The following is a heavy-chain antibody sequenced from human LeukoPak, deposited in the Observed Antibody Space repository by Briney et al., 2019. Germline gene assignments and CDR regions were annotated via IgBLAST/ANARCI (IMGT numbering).Heavy chain of an antibody. CDR3: ARDMGTSDTSDWYFDL. D-gene: IGHD2-21*02. CDR1: GFTFRNYW. CDR2: IQQDGSKK. J-gene: IGHJ2*01. V-gene: IGHV3-7*01. Sequence: GGSLRLSCAASGFTFRNYWMSWVRQAPGKGPEWMADIQQDGSKKYYVDSVKGRFTISRDNAKNLLYLQMNSLRVEDTALYYARDMGTSDTSDWYFDLWGRGTLVTVSS.